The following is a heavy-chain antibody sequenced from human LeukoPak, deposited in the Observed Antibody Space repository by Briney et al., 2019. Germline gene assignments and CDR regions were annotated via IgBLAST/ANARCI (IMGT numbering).Heavy chain of an antibody. V-gene: IGHV3-30*03. CDR1: GFTFSSYG. D-gene: IGHD1-14*01. CDR2: ISYDGSNK. J-gene: IGHJ4*02. Sequence: GGSLRLSCAASGFTFSSYGMHWVRQAPGKGLEWVAVISYDGSNKYYADSVKGRFTISRDNSKNTLYLQMNSLRAEDTAVYYCARGPEYYFDYWGQGTLVTVSS. CDR3: ARGPEYYFDY.